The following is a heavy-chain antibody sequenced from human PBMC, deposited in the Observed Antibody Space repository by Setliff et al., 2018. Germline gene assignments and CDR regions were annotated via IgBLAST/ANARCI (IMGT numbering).Heavy chain of an antibody. Sequence: SETLSLTCTVSGASINSHYWSWIRQPPGKGLEWIGRIYSGGDTYYNASLKSRLTISVDTSKNQFSLKLRSVTAADTAVYYCARTGTYRYFDYWGQGALVTVSS. CDR2: IYSGGDT. D-gene: IGHD1-1*01. CDR1: GASINSHY. CDR3: ARTGTYRYFDY. J-gene: IGHJ4*02. V-gene: IGHV4-59*05.